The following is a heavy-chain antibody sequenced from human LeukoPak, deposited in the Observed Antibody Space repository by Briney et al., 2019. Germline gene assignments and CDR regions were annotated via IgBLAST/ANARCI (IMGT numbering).Heavy chain of an antibody. CDR1: GGSFSGYY. CDR2: INHSGST. J-gene: IGHJ4*02. D-gene: IGHD6-19*01. V-gene: IGHV4-34*01. Sequence: PSETLSLTCAVYGGSFSGYYWSWIRQPPGKGLEWIGEINHSGSTNYNPSVKSRVTISVDTSKNQFSLKLSSVTAADTAVYYCARGPVAGTALDFWGQGTVVTV. CDR3: ARGPVAGTALDF.